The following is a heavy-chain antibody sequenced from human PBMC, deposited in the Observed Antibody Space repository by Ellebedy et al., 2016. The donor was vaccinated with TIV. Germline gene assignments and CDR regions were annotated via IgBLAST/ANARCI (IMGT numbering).Heavy chain of an antibody. CDR1: GFTFRSYA. J-gene: IGHJ6*03. CDR2: ISYDENNK. CDR3: ARDRGYRSSLYYYYNMDV. Sequence: GESLKISXAVSGFTFRSYAMHWVRQAPGKGLEWVAVISYDENNKHYADSVKGRFTISRDNSKNTLYLQMNSLRGEDTAVYYCARDRGYRSSLYYYYNMDVWGKGTTVTVSS. V-gene: IGHV3-30-3*01. D-gene: IGHD1-1*01.